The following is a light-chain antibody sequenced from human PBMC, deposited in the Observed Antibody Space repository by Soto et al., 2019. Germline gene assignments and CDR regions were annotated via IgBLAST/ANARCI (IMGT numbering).Light chain of an antibody. Sequence: QSALTQPASVSASPGQSITISCTGASNDIGSSDYVPWYQQHPGKAPKLIIYGVSNRPSGTSDRFSGSKSGNTASLTISGLQAEDEADYYCSSSTRSSTLVFGGGTKLTVL. J-gene: IGLJ2*01. CDR3: SSSTRSSTLV. V-gene: IGLV2-14*01. CDR2: GVS. CDR1: SNDIGSSDY.